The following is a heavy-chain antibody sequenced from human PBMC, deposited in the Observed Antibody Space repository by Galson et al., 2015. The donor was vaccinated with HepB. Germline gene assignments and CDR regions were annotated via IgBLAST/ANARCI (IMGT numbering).Heavy chain of an antibody. J-gene: IGHJ6*03. CDR3: ATSHLEWPDYYMDV. CDR2: VKSKTNGGTT. D-gene: IGHD3-3*01. CDR1: GITFPNAW. Sequence: SLRLSCAASGITFPNAWMTWVRQTPGKGLEWVGRVKSKTNGGTTDYAAPVKGRFTVSRDDSINMLYLQMDSLKSEDTAVYYCATSHLEWPDYYMDVWGKGTTVIVSS. V-gene: IGHV3-15*01.